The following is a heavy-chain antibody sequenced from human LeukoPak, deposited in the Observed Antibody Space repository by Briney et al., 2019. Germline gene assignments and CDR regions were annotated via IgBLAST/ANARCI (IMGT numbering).Heavy chain of an antibody. CDR1: GGTFISYA. CDR3: ARDAYSGAPFDY. J-gene: IGHJ4*02. Sequence: GASVKVSCKASGGTFISYAISWVRQAPGQGREWMGRIIPIFGTANYAQKFQGRVTITTDESTSTAYMELSSLRSEDTAVYYCARDAYSGAPFDYWGQGTLVTVSS. CDR2: IIPIFGTA. V-gene: IGHV1-69*05. D-gene: IGHD1-26*01.